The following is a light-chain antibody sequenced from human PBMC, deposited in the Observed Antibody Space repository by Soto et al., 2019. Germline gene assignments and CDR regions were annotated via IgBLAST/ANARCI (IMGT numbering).Light chain of an antibody. J-gene: IGKJ4*01. CDR3: QQRSSGVT. Sequence: EIVLTQSPATLSLSPGERATPSCRASQSVSSYLAWYQQKPGQAPRLLIYDSSNRATGIPGRFSGSGSGTDFTLTISSLEPEDFAVYYCQQRSSGVTFGGGTKVDIK. CDR2: DSS. CDR1: QSVSSY. V-gene: IGKV3-11*01.